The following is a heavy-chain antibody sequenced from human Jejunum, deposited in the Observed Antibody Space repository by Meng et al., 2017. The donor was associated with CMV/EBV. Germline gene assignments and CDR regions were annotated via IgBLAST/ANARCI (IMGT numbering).Heavy chain of an antibody. J-gene: IGHJ4*02. CDR2: INPNSGAT. CDR1: GYSFAGYY. Sequence: CGYSFAGYYLHWVRQAPGQGLEWLGWINPNSGATSYAQNFQDRVTMTRDTSISTAYMEPNRLRSDDTAVYYCARDSIGDSYFDYWGQGKVVTVSS. V-gene: IGHV1-2*02. CDR3: ARDSIGDSYFDY. D-gene: IGHD2-21*02.